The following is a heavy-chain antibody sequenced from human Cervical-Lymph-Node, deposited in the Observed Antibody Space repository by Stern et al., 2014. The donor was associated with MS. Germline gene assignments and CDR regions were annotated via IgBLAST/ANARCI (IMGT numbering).Heavy chain of an antibody. V-gene: IGHV1-2*04. D-gene: IGHD6-13*01. CDR3: ARGMYSSSWSSTLCMDV. J-gene: IGHJ6*02. CDR1: GYTFTGYY. CDR2: SNPNSGGT. Sequence: QLVQSGAEVKKPGASVKVSCKASGYTFTGYYMHWVRQAPGQGLEWMGWSNPNSGGTNYAQKFQGWVTMTRDTSISTAYMELSRLRSDDTAVYYCARGMYSSSWSSTLCMDVWGQGTTVTVSS.